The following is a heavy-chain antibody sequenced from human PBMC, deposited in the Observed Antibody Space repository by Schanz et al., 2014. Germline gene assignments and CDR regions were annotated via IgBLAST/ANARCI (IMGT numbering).Heavy chain of an antibody. V-gene: IGHV1-46*01. CDR1: GYTFTSDS. J-gene: IGHJ5*02. Sequence: QVQLVQSGAEVKKPGASVKVSCKASGYTFTSDSMHWVRQAPGQGLEWMGMINPSGGSTTYAQKFQGRVTMTRDTSTSTVYMELSSLRSEDTAVYYCAREVGLYDRGWFDPWGQGTLVNVSS. CDR3: AREVGLYDRGWFDP. D-gene: IGHD3-22*01. CDR2: INPSGGST.